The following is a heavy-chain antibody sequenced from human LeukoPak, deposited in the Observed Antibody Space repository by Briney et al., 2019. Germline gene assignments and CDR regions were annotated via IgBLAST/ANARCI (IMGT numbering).Heavy chain of an antibody. J-gene: IGHJ4*02. CDR1: EFTFSNYW. Sequence: PGGSLTLSCAASEFTFSNYWMHWVRQVPGKGLVWVSHLKLGGSDTYYADSVKGRFTVSRDNARNTLYLQMTNLRAEDTAVYYCVGSHGASYWGQGTLVIVSS. V-gene: IGHV3-74*01. CDR3: VGSHGASY. CDR2: LKLGGSDT. D-gene: IGHD3-10*01.